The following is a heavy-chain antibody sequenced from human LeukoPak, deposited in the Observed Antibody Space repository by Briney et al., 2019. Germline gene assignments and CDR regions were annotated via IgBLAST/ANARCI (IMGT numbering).Heavy chain of an antibody. Sequence: SGPTLVNPTQTLTLTCTFSGFSLSTSGVGVGWIRQPPGKALEWLALIYWDDDKRYSPSLKSRLTITKDTSKNQVVLTMTNMDPVDTATYFCAHRDLYDILGGTFDYWGQGTLVTVSS. V-gene: IGHV2-5*02. CDR2: IYWDDDK. J-gene: IGHJ4*02. CDR3: AHRDLYDILGGTFDY. D-gene: IGHD3-9*01. CDR1: GFSLSTSGVG.